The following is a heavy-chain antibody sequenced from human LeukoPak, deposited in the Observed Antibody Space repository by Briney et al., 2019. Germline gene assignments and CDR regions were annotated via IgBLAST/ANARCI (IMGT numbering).Heavy chain of an antibody. CDR2: TRNKANSYTT. CDR1: GFTFSDYY. J-gene: IGHJ6*03. V-gene: IGHV3-72*01. CDR3: AREGIVASNYYYYMDV. D-gene: IGHD5-12*01. Sequence: TGGSLRLSCAASGFTFSDYYMSWIRQAPGKGLEWVGRTRNKANSYTTEYAASVKGRFTISRDDSKNSLYLQMNSLKTEDTAVYYCAREGIVASNYYYYMDVWGKGTTVTISS.